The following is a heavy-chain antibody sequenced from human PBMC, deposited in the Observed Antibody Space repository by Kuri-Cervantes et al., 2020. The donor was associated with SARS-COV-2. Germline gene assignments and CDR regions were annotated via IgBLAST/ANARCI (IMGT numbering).Heavy chain of an antibody. J-gene: IGHJ4*02. CDR1: GFAFSNFT. D-gene: IGHD3-3*01. CDR3: ARRPANKNYDFWSGPYDY. CDR2: IGSSRGSK. V-gene: IGHV3-21*01. Sequence: GESLKISCAASGFAFSNFTLNWVRQAPGKGLEWVSSIGSSRGSKYFADSVKGRFTISRDNAKNSLYLQMNSLRAEDTAVYYCARRPANKNYDFWSGPYDYWGQGTLVTVSS.